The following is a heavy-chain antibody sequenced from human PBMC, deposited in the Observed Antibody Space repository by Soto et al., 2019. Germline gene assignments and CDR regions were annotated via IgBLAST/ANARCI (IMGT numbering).Heavy chain of an antibody. Sequence: PGGSLRLSCAASGFTFSSDGMHWVRQTPGKGLEWVAVIWYDGSNKYYADSVKGRFTISRDNSKNTLYLQMNSLRAEDTAVYYCGIDSSGGSCYSIGDWFDPWGQGPLVTVSS. D-gene: IGHD2-15*01. V-gene: IGHV3-33*01. CDR1: GFTFSSDG. CDR2: IWYDGSNK. CDR3: GIDSSGGSCYSIGDWFDP. J-gene: IGHJ5*02.